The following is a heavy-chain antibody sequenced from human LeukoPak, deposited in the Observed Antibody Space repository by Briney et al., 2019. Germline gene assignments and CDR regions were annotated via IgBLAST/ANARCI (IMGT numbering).Heavy chain of an antibody. CDR2: INHSGST. V-gene: IGHV4-34*01. CDR3: ARDRLQLQS. Sequence: SETLSLTCAVYGGSFSGYYWSWIRQPPGKGLELIGEINHSGSTNYNPSLKSRVTISVDTSKNQFSLKLSSVTAADTAVYYCARDRLQLQSWGQGTLVTVSS. J-gene: IGHJ5*02. D-gene: IGHD1-1*01. CDR1: GGSFSGYY.